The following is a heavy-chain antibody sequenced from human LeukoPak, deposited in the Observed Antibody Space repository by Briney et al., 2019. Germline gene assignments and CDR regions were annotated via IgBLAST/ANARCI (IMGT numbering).Heavy chain of an antibody. Sequence: GASVKVSCKASGYSFTGYYLHWVRQAPGQGLEWMGWINPDSGSTNYAQKFQGRVTMTRDTSITTAYMELSRLRSDDTAVYYCARVDDRGHYSDSSGPRKLFDYWGQGTLVTVSS. J-gene: IGHJ4*02. D-gene: IGHD3-22*01. CDR3: ARVDDRGHYSDSSGPRKLFDY. CDR2: INPDSGST. CDR1: GYSFTGYY. V-gene: IGHV1-2*02.